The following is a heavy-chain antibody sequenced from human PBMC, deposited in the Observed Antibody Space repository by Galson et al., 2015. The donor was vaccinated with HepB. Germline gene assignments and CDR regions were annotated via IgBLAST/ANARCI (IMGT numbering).Heavy chain of an antibody. D-gene: IGHD6-19*01. Sequence: SLRLSCAASGFNFKGTSMTWVRQAPGKGLEWVSGVGYGHDTHYAESVKGRFTISRDNSKNTLYLQMNSLRAEDMAIYYCVKGGWGSASDFWGRGTMVTVSS. CDR3: VKGGWGSASDF. J-gene: IGHJ3*01. V-gene: IGHV3-23*01. CDR2: VGYGHDT. CDR1: GFNFKGTS.